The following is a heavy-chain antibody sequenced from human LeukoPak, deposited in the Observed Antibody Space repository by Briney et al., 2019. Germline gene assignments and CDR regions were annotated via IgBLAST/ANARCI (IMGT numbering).Heavy chain of an antibody. CDR1: GFTFSSYA. CDR2: ISSNGGST. Sequence: PGGSLRLSCAASGFTFSSYAMHWVRQAPGKGLEYVSAISSNGGSTYYANSVKGRFTISRDNSKNTLYLQMNSLRAEDTAVYYCAKEGGLMPLYYYYYYMDVWGKGTTVTVSS. J-gene: IGHJ6*03. D-gene: IGHD2-8*01. V-gene: IGHV3-64*01. CDR3: AKEGGLMPLYYYYYYMDV.